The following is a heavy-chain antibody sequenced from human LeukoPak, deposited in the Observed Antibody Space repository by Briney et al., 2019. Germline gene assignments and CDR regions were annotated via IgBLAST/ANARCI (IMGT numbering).Heavy chain of an antibody. J-gene: IGHJ4*02. CDR3: ARDLQSSSSWYRGSFDY. CDR2: ISAYNGNT. V-gene: IGHV1-18*01. Sequence: GASVKVSCKASGYTFTSYGISWVRQAPGQGLEWMGWISAYNGNTNYAQKLQGRVTMTTDTSTSTAYMELRSLRSDDTAVYYCARDLQSSSSWYRGSFDYWGQGTLVTVSS. D-gene: IGHD6-13*01. CDR1: GYTFTSYG.